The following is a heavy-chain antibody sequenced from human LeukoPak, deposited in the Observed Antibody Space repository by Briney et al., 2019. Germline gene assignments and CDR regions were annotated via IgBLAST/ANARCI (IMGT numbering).Heavy chain of an antibody. Sequence: GGSLRLSCAASGFTFSSYGMHWVRQAPGKGLEWVAVIWYDGSNKYYADSVKGRSTISRDSSKDTLYLQMNSLRAEDTAVYYCARETLSYDSSGYSLTYYFDYWGQGTLVTVSS. J-gene: IGHJ4*02. V-gene: IGHV3-33*01. D-gene: IGHD3-22*01. CDR3: ARETLSYDSSGYSLTYYFDY. CDR2: IWYDGSNK. CDR1: GFTFSSYG.